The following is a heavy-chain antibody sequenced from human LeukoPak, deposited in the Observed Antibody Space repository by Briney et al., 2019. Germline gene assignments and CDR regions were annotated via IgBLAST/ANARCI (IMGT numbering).Heavy chain of an antibody. J-gene: IGHJ4*02. Sequence: SGTLSHTRVVSLGSISSTNWWAWVPQPPGKGLGWIGEVSRSWLTNYNPTLSSRVIMALDTSKNLLSRHLTSVTAADTAVYYCSRENGAFSPFGYWGQGYLVTVLS. D-gene: IGHD2-8*01. CDR3: SRENGAFSPFGY. CDR2: VSRSWLT. CDR1: LGSISSTNW. V-gene: IGHV4-4*02.